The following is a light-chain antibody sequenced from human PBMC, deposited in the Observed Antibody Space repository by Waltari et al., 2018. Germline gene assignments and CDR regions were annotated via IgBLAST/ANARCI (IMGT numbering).Light chain of an antibody. CDR2: LNN. CDR1: SPHLGRHT. Sequence: QSVLTQPPSASGTPGPRVTIPCSGSSPHLGRHTLTWYQHLPGTAPKLLIYLNNRRPSGVPDRFSGSKSGTSASLAISGLQSEDEALYYCATWDDGLSGVVFGGGTKVTVL. J-gene: IGLJ3*02. V-gene: IGLV1-44*01. CDR3: ATWDDGLSGVV.